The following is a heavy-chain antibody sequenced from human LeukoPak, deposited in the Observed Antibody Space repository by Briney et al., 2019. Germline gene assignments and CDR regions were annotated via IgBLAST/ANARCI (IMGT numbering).Heavy chain of an antibody. D-gene: IGHD2-15*01. Sequence: SETLSLTCAVYGESFSGYYWGWIRQPPGKGLQWIGEINHSGSTNYNPSLKSRVTISVDTSKNQFSLKLSSVTAADTAVYYCATSGGPINWFDPWGQGTLVTVSS. CDR3: ATSGGPINWFDP. CDR2: INHSGST. J-gene: IGHJ5*02. V-gene: IGHV4-34*01. CDR1: GESFSGYY.